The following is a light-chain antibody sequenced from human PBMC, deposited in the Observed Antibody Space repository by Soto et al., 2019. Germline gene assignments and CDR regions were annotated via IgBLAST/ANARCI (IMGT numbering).Light chain of an antibody. CDR3: QQYGSSAYT. CDR2: GAS. J-gene: IGKJ2*01. Sequence: EIVLTQSPGTLSLSPGERATLSCRASPSISSTYLAWYQQKPGQAPRLLIYGASSRATGIPDRFSGSGSGTDFTLTISRLEPEDFAVNYCQQYGSSAYTFGQGTKLEIK. V-gene: IGKV3-20*01. CDR1: PSISSTY.